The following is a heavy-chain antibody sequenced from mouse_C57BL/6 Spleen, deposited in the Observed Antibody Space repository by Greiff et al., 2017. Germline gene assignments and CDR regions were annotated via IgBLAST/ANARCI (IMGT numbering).Heavy chain of an antibody. CDR1: GYTFTSYW. Sequence: QVQLQQPGAELVMPGASVKLSCKASGYTFTSYWMHWVKQRPGQGLEWIGEIDPSDSYTNYNQKFKGKSTLTVDKSSSTAYMQLSSLTSEDSAVXYCARRRRYVDVGGTGTTVTVSS. V-gene: IGHV1-69*01. CDR3: ARRRRYVDV. J-gene: IGHJ1*03. CDR2: IDPSDSYT.